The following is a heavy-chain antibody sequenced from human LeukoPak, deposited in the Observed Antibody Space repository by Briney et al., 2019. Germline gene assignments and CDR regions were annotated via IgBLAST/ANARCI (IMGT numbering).Heavy chain of an antibody. V-gene: IGHV4-34*01. J-gene: IGHJ5*02. CDR2: INHSGST. CDR1: GGSFSGYY. D-gene: IGHD6-19*01. Sequence: PSETLSLTCAVYGGSFSGYYWSWIRQPPGKGLEWIGEINHSGSTNYNPSLKSRVTISVDTSKNQFSLKLSSVTAADTAVYYCARRGSGWYPSFNWFDPWGQGTLVTVSS. CDR3: ARRGSGWYPSFNWFDP.